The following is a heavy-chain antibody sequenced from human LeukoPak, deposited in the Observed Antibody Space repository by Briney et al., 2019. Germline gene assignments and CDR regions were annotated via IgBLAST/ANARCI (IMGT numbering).Heavy chain of an antibody. Sequence: PSETLSHTCAVYGGSFSGYYWSWIRQPPGEGLEWIGEINHSGSTNYNPSLKSRVTISVDTSKNQFSLKLSSVTAADTAVYYCARGLTAMVPVHAFDIWGQGTMVTVSS. D-gene: IGHD5-18*01. V-gene: IGHV4-34*01. CDR2: INHSGST. CDR1: GGSFSGYY. CDR3: ARGLTAMVPVHAFDI. J-gene: IGHJ3*02.